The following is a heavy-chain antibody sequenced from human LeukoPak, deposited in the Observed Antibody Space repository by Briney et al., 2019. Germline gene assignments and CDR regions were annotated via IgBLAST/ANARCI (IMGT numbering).Heavy chain of an antibody. Sequence: PSETLSLTCTVSGGSISSINYHWGWIRQPPGKGLEWIGTIYYPGSTYYNPSLKSRVTISVDTSKNQFSLKLSSVTAADTAVYYCARGYYDFWSGYYARCYFDYWGQGTLVTVSS. CDR2: IYYPGST. V-gene: IGHV4-39*01. J-gene: IGHJ4*02. CDR1: GGSISSINYH. D-gene: IGHD3-3*01. CDR3: ARGYYDFWSGYYARCYFDY.